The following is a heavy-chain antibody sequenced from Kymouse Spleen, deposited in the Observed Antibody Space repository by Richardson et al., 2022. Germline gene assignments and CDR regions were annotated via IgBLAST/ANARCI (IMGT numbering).Heavy chain of an antibody. V-gene: IGHV6-1*01. J-gene: IGHJ5*02. CDR3: ARGVITMVRGVIIHNWFDP. D-gene: IGHD3-10*01. CDR1: GDSVSSNSAA. CDR2: TYYRSKWYN. Sequence: QVQLQQSGPGLVKPSQTLSLTCAISGDSVSSNSAAWNWIRQSPSRGLEWLGRTYYRSKWYNDYAVSVKSRITINPDTSKNQFSLQLNSVTPEDTAVYYCARGVITMVRGVIIHNWFDPWGQGTLVTVSS.